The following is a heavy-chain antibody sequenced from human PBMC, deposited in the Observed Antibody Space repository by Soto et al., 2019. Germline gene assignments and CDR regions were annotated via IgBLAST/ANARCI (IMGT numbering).Heavy chain of an antibody. CDR1: GGSISSGGYS. J-gene: IGHJ5*02. D-gene: IGHD3-9*01. V-gene: IGHV4-30-2*01. CDR2: IYHSGST. Sequence: QLQLQESGSGLVTPSQTLSLTCAVSGGSISSGGYSWSWIRQPPGKGLEWIGYIYHSGSTYYNPSLKNRVTISVDRSKNQFSLKLSSVTAADTAVYYCARGGSGYYPNWFDHCGQGTLVTVSS. CDR3: ARGGSGYYPNWFDH.